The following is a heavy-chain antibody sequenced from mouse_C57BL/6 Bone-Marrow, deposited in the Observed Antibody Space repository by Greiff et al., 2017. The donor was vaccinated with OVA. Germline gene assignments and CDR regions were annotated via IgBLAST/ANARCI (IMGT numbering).Heavy chain of an antibody. CDR2: INYDGSST. Sequence: EVKVVESEGGLVQPGSSMKLSCTASGFTFSDYYMAWVRQVPEKGLEWVANINYDGSSTYYLDSLKSRFIISRDNAKNILYLQMSSLKSEDTATYYCARGDWGGYFDVWGTGTTVTVSS. J-gene: IGHJ1*03. CDR3: ARGDWGGYFDV. V-gene: IGHV5-16*01. D-gene: IGHD4-1*01. CDR1: GFTFSDYY.